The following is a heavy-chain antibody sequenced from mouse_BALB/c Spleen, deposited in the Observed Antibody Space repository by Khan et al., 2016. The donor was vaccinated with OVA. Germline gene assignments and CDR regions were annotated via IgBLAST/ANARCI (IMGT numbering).Heavy chain of an antibody. V-gene: IGHV1-4*01. J-gene: IGHJ3*01. CDR3: VRDGAYHRNDGWFAY. CDR2: INPSNGYT. CDR1: GYTFTSYT. Sequence: QVQLQQSGAELARPGASVKMSCKASGYTFTSYTIHWIKKRPGQGLEWIGYINPSNGYTNYNQKFKDKATFTTDKSSTTAYLQLSSLTSDDSAVYTAVRDGAYHRNDGWFAYWGQGTLVTVSA. D-gene: IGHD2-14*01.